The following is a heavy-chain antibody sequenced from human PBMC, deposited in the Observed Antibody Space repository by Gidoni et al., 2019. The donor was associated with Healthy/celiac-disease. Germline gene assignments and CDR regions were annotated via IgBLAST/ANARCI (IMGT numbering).Heavy chain of an antibody. Sequence: QLQLQESGPGLVKPSETLSLTCTVSGGSISSSRHYRGWIRQPPGKGLEWIGNIYYSGSTYYNPSLKSRVTISVDTSKNQFSLKLSSVTAADTAMYYCARQLDYDFWSASKYYNYYYMDVWGKGTTVTVSS. CDR3: ARQLDYDFWSASKYYNYYYMDV. V-gene: IGHV4-39*01. J-gene: IGHJ6*03. CDR2: IYYSGST. D-gene: IGHD3-3*01. CDR1: GGSISSSRHY.